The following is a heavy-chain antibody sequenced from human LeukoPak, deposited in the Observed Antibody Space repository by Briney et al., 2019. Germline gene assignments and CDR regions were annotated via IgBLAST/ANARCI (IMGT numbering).Heavy chain of an antibody. D-gene: IGHD3-3*01. CDR3: ARGTSFGSY. Sequence: GGSLRLSCVASGLTFSDHWMHWVRQAPGKGLEWVANIDQHGREIYYVDSVKGRFTISRGNTRNSLFLQMNSLRAEDTAVYYCARGTSFGSYWGQGTLVTVSS. J-gene: IGHJ4*02. CDR1: GLTFSDHW. V-gene: IGHV3-7*03. CDR2: IDQHGREI.